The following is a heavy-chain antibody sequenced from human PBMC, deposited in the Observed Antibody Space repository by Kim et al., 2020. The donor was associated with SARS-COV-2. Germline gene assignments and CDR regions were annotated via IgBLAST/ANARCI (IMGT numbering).Heavy chain of an antibody. CDR2: IYYSGST. V-gene: IGHV4-59*01. CDR3: SRGFDP. Sequence: SETLSLTCTVSGGSISSYYWSWIRQPPGKGLEWIGYIYYSGSTNHNPSLKSRVTISVDTSKNQFSLKLSSVTAADTAVYYCSRGFDPWVQGTLFIVSS. CDR1: GGSISSYY. J-gene: IGHJ5*02.